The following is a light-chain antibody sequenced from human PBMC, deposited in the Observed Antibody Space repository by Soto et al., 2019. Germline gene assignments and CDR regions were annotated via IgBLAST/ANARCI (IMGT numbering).Light chain of an antibody. CDR3: QHYLNSLRT. CDR2: GAS. J-gene: IGKJ1*01. CDR1: QSVYSNY. Sequence: EIVLTQSPGTLSLSPGERATLSCRASQSVYSNYLAWYQQKPGQAPRLLIYGASSRATGIPDRFSGSGSGTDFTLTISRLEPEDFAVYYCQHYLNSLRTFGQGTKVEIK. V-gene: IGKV3-20*01.